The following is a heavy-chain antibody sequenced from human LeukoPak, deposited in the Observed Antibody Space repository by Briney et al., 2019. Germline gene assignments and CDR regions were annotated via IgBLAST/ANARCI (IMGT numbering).Heavy chain of an antibody. CDR3: ARVLGSSSLMGWFDP. D-gene: IGHD6-13*01. V-gene: IGHV4-59*01. CDR1: GGSISSYY. Sequence: PSETLSLTCTVSGGSISSYYWSWIRQPPGKGLEWIGYIYYSGSTNYNPSLKSRVTISVDTSKNQFSLKLSSVTAADTAVYYCARVLGSSSLMGWFDPWGQGTLVTVSS. J-gene: IGHJ5*02. CDR2: IYYSGST.